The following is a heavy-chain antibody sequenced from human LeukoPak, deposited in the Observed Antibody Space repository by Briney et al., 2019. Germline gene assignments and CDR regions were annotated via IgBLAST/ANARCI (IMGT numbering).Heavy chain of an antibody. D-gene: IGHD3-10*01. CDR3: ASSRTKRITTNRGVREYYYGMDV. J-gene: IGHJ6*02. CDR1: GYTFTGNY. CDR2: INAADGNT. Sequence: ASVKVSCKASGYTFTGNYMHWVRQAPGQRLEWMGWINAADGNTKYSQKFQGRVIITRDSSANTAYMELSSLTSEDSAVYYCASSRTKRITTNRGVREYYYGMDVWGQGTTVTVSS. V-gene: IGHV1-3*01.